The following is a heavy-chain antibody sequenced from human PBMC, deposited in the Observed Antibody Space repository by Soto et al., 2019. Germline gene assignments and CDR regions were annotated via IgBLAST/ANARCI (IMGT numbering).Heavy chain of an antibody. CDR3: AKDSEITMIVVVRSGFDY. J-gene: IGHJ4*02. CDR1: GFTFSSYA. CDR2: ISGSGGST. V-gene: IGHV3-23*01. Sequence: LSLTCAASGFTFSSYAMSWVRQAPGKGLEWVSAISGSGGSTYYADSVKGRFTISRDNSKNTLYLQMNSLRAEDTAVYYCAKDSEITMIVVVRSGFDYWGQGTLVTVSS. D-gene: IGHD3-22*01.